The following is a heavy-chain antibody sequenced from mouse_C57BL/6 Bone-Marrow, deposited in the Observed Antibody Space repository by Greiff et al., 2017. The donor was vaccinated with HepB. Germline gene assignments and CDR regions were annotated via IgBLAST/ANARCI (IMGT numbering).Heavy chain of an antibody. J-gene: IGHJ3*01. Sequence: EVQLVESGGGLVQPGGSLSLSCAASGFTFTDYYMSWVRQPPGKALEWLGFIRNKANGYTTEYSAYVKGRFTISRDNSQSILYLQMNALRAEDSATDYCARFGPTYSNWGFDYWGQGTLVTVSA. V-gene: IGHV7-3*01. CDR2: IRNKANGYTT. D-gene: IGHD2-5*01. CDR1: GFTFTDYY. CDR3: ARFGPTYSNWGFDY.